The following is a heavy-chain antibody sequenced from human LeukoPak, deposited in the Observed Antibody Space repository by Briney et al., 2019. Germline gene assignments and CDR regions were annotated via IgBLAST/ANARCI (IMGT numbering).Heavy chain of an antibody. Sequence: GGSLRLSCAACAFTYSNYAMTWVRQAPGKGLEWVSAISGSRGSTYYADSVKGRFTISRDNSKNTLYLQMNSLRAEDTAVYYCAKDRRDYYDNSGLDYWGQGTLVTVSS. CDR1: AFTYSNYA. V-gene: IGHV3-23*01. CDR3: AKDRRDYYDNSGLDY. CDR2: ISGSRGST. D-gene: IGHD3-22*01. J-gene: IGHJ4*02.